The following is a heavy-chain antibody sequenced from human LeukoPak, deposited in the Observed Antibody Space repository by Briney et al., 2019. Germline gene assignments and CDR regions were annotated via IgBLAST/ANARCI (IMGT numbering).Heavy chain of an antibody. Sequence: ASVKVCCKASGGTFSSYAISWVRQAPGQGLEWMGWINPNSGDTNYAQKFQGRVTMTRDTSISTAYMELSSLTSDDTAVYYCTRDINWNYGYWGQGTLVTVSS. D-gene: IGHD1-7*01. V-gene: IGHV1-2*02. CDR3: TRDINWNYGY. CDR2: INPNSGDT. CDR1: GGTFSSYA. J-gene: IGHJ4*02.